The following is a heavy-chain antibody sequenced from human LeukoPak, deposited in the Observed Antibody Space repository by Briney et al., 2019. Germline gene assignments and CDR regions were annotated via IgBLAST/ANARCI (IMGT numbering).Heavy chain of an antibody. V-gene: IGHV1-69*05. CDR3: ASATYYYDSSGYYYMDY. CDR1: GGTSSSYA. Sequence: SVRVSCKASGGTSSSYAISWVRQAPGQGLEWMGGIIPIFGTANYAQKFQGRVTITTDESTSTAYMELSSLRSEDTAVYYCASATYYYDSSGYYYMDYWGQGTLVTVSS. D-gene: IGHD3-22*01. J-gene: IGHJ4*02. CDR2: IIPIFGTA.